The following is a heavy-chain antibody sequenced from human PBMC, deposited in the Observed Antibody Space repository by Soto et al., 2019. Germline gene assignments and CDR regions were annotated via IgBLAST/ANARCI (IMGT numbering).Heavy chain of an antibody. CDR2: ISYDGSNK. Sequence: GGSLRLSCAASGFTFSSYGMHWVRQAPGKGLEWVAVISYDGSNKYYADSVKGRFTISRDNSKNTLYLQMNSLRAEDTAVYYCAIKRQNGTGPYYYGMDVWGQGTTVTVSS. CDR1: GFTFSSYG. V-gene: IGHV3-30*03. CDR3: AIKRQNGTGPYYYGMDV. J-gene: IGHJ6*02.